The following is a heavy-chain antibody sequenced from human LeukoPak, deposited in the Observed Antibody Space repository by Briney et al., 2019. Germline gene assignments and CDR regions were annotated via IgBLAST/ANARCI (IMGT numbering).Heavy chain of an antibody. V-gene: IGHV4-4*02. CDR2: IYHSGSS. J-gene: IGHJ4*02. D-gene: IGHD6-13*01. Sequence: SETLSLTCVVSGGSFSSSNWWSWVRQPPGKGLEWIGEIYHSGSSNYNPSLKSRVTISVDKSKNQFSLKLSSMTAADTAVYYCARGQQLLQAFDYWGQGTLASVSS. CDR1: GGSFSSSNW. CDR3: ARGQQLLQAFDY.